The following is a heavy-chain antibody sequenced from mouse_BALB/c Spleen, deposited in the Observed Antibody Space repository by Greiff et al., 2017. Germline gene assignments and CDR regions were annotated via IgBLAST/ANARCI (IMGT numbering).Heavy chain of an antibody. CDR2: ISSGGST. CDR3: ARGQGLRPFDY. V-gene: IGHV5-6-5*01. Sequence: DVKLQESGGGLVKPGGSLKLSCAASGFTFSSYAMSWVRQTPEKRLEWVASISSGGSTYYPDSVKGRFTISRDNARNILYLQMSSLRSEDTAMYYCARGQGLRPFDYWGQGTTLTVSS. CDR1: GFTFSSYA. J-gene: IGHJ2*01. D-gene: IGHD2-4*01.